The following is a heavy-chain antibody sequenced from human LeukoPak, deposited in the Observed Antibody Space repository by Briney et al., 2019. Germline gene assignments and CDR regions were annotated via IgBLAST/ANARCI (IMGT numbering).Heavy chain of an antibody. J-gene: IGHJ4*02. CDR3: ARDADTAMVIGYYFGY. V-gene: IGHV3-30-3*01. CDR2: ISYDGSNK. Sequence: GRSLRLSCAASGFTFSSYAMHWVRQAPGKGLEWVAVISYDGSNKYYADSVKGRFTISRDNSKNTLYLQMNSLRAEDTAVYYCARDADTAMVIGYYFGYWGQGTLVTVSS. D-gene: IGHD5-18*01. CDR1: GFTFSSYA.